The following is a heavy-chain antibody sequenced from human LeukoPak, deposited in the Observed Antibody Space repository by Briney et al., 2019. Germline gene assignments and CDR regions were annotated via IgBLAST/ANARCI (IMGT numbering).Heavy chain of an antibody. Sequence: EASVKVSCKASGGTFSSYAISWVRQAPGQGLEWMGGIIPIFGTANYAQKFQGRVTITADESTSTAYMELSSLRSEDTAVYYCARGCTNGVCYLPVDYWGQGTLVTVSS. D-gene: IGHD2-8*01. CDR1: GGTFSSYA. CDR3: ARGCTNGVCYLPVDY. CDR2: IIPIFGTA. V-gene: IGHV1-69*13. J-gene: IGHJ4*02.